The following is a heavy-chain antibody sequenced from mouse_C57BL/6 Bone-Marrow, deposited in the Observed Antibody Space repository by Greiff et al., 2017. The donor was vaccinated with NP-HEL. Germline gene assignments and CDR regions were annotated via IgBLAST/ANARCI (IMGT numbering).Heavy chain of an antibody. J-gene: IGHJ2*01. V-gene: IGHV5-6*01. Sequence: EVQLQESGGDLVKPGGSLKLSCAASGFTFSSYGMSWVRQTPDKRLEWVATISSGGSYTYYPDSVKGRFTITRDNAKNTLYLQLSSLKSEDTAMYYCARRYYSSNFDYWGQGTTLTVSS. CDR3: ARRYYSSNFDY. D-gene: IGHD1-1*01. CDR2: ISSGGSYT. CDR1: GFTFSSYG.